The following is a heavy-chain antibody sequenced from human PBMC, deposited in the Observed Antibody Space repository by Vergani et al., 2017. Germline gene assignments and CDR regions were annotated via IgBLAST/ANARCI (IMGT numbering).Heavy chain of an antibody. CDR2: ISSSSSYI. Sequence: EVQLVESGGGLVKPGGSLRLSCAASGFTFSSYSMNWVRQAPGKGLEWVSSISSSSSYIYYADSVKGRFTISRDNAKNSLYLQMNSLRAEDTAVYYCARDAKDSSGYYVSDYWGQGTLVTVSS. CDR1: GFTFSSYS. CDR3: ARDAKDSSGYYVSDY. V-gene: IGHV3-21*01. D-gene: IGHD3-22*01. J-gene: IGHJ4*02.